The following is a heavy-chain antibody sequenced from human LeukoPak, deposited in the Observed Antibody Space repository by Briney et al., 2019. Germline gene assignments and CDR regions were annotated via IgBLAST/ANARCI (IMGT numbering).Heavy chain of an antibody. D-gene: IGHD6-13*01. CDR1: GSRFNTYW. Sequence: GEPLKISCQGSGSRFNTYWIAWVRQMPGKGLEWMGIIYPGDSDTKYSPSFQGQVTISADNSISTAYLQWSSLKASDTAMYYCARHSSSWYYFDYWGQGTLVTVSS. CDR3: ARHSSSWYYFDY. CDR2: IYPGDSDT. V-gene: IGHV5-51*01. J-gene: IGHJ4*02.